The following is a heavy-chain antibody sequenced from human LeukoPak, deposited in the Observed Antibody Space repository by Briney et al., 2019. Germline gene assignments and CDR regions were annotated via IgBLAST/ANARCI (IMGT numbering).Heavy chain of an antibody. CDR1: GGSFSGYY. CDR3: ARAQYSSGWSINWFDP. J-gene: IGHJ5*02. V-gene: IGHV4-34*01. D-gene: IGHD6-19*01. CDR2: INHSGST. Sequence: SETLSLTCAVYGGSFSGYYWSWIRQPPGKGLEWIGEINHSGSTNYNPSLKSRVTISVDTSKNQFSLKLSSVTAADTAVYYCARAQYSSGWSINWFDPWGQGTLVTVSS.